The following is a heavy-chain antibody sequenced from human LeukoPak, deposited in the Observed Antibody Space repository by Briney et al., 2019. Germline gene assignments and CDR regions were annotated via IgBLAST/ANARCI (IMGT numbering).Heavy chain of an antibody. CDR2: MNPNSGNT. D-gene: IGHD5/OR15-5a*01. Sequence: GASVKVSCEASGYTFTSYDINWVRQATGQGLEWMGWMNPNSGNTGYAQKFQGRVTMTRNTSISTAYMELSSLRSEDTAVYYCARARRVVYSVAARYYYMDVWGKGTTVTVSS. CDR3: ARARRVVYSVAARYYYMDV. J-gene: IGHJ6*03. CDR1: GYTFTSYD. V-gene: IGHV1-8*01.